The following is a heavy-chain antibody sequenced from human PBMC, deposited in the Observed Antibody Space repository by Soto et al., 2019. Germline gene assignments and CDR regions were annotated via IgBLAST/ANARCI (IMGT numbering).Heavy chain of an antibody. CDR1: GYTFTNYE. CDR2: ISAYNGNT. CDR3: ASSYYGERGGAFDV. D-gene: IGHD4-17*01. J-gene: IGHJ3*01. V-gene: IGHV1-18*01. Sequence: QVQLVQSGAEVKKPGASVKVSCKASGYTFTNYEISWVRQAPGQGLEWMGWISAYNGNTNYAQRLQGRVTLTTDASRSTADMELRSLRSDDTAIYYCASSYYGERGGAFDVWGQGTMVIVSS.